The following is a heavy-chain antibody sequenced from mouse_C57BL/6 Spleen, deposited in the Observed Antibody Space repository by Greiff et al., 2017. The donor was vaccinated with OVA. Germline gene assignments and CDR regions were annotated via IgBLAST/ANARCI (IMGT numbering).Heavy chain of an antibody. CDR2: FYPGSGSI. V-gene: IGHV1-62-2*01. CDR1: GYTFTEYT. Sequence: LVESGAELVKPGASVKLSCKASGYTFTEYTIHWVKQRSGQGLEWIGWFYPGSGSIKYNEKFKDKATLTADKSSSTVYMELSRLTSEDSAVYFCARHEIYYYGSSPSWFAYWGQGTLVTVSA. CDR3: ARHEIYYYGSSPSWFAY. D-gene: IGHD1-1*01. J-gene: IGHJ3*01.